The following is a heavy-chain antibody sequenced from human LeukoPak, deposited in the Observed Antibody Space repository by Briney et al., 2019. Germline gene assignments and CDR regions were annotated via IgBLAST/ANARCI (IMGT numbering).Heavy chain of an antibody. CDR2: IYYSGST. V-gene: IGHV4-31*03. J-gene: IGHJ4*02. Sequence: SQTLSLTCTVSGGSISSGGYYWSWIRQRPGKGLEWIGYIYYSGSTYYNPSLKSRVTISVDTSKNQFSLKLSSVTAADTAVYYCAREDYGDYKGRFDYWGQGTLVTVSS. CDR3: AREDYGDYKGRFDY. CDR1: GGSISSGGYY. D-gene: IGHD4-17*01.